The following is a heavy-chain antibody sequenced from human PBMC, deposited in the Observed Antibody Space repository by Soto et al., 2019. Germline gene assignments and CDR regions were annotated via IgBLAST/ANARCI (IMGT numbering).Heavy chain of an antibody. CDR3: AESPCVFYYSMDV. Sequence: GGSLRLSCAGSGLTFSNYWIHWVRQAPGQGLAWVSRISRDGSSTTYADSVKGRFTISRDNSKNTLYLQMNSLRAEDTAVYYSAESPCVFYYSMDVWGKGTTVTVSS. V-gene: IGHV3-74*01. J-gene: IGHJ6*03. D-gene: IGHD2-21*01. CDR1: GLTFSNYW. CDR2: ISRDGSST.